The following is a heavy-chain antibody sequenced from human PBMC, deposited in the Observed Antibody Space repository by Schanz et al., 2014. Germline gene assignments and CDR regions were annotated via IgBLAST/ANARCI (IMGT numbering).Heavy chain of an antibody. CDR1: GFTVSSNY. CDR3: ARDEGRDGYNLAFDV. J-gene: IGHJ4*03. Sequence: EVQLVESGGGLIQPGGSLRLSCVASGFTVSSNYMSWVRQPPGKGLEWVSTVYMSAASTRYADSVKGRFIISRDSSKNTVFLQMNSLRPEDTALYFCARDEGRDGYNLAFDVWGQGTLVTVSS. D-gene: IGHD5-12*01. V-gene: IGHV3-53*01. CDR2: VYMSAAST.